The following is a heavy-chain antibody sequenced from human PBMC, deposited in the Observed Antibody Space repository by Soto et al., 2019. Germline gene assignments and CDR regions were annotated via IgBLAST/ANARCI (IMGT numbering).Heavy chain of an antibody. V-gene: IGHV3-9*01. J-gene: IGHJ4*02. D-gene: IGHD3-16*01. Sequence: EVHLVESGGELVQPGRSLTLSCAASGFNFQDCAMYWVRQPPGKGLEWVSGVSYNSGTVGYADSVKGRFTVSRDNAKNSLYLEMSGLRVEDTAFYYCARDFGVQELDYWGQGTLVTVSA. CDR3: ARDFGVQELDY. CDR2: VSYNSGTV. CDR1: GFNFQDCA.